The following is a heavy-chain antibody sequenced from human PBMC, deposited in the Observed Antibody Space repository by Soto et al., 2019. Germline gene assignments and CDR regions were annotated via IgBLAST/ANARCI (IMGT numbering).Heavy chain of an antibody. D-gene: IGHD5-12*01. CDR3: ARDGEAYSGYDLVY. Sequence: ASVKVSCKASGYTFTSYGISWVRQAPGQGLEWMGWISAYNGNTNYAQKFQGRVTMTRDTSTSTVYMELSSLRSEDTAVYYCARDGEAYSGYDLVYWGQGTLVTVSS. CDR2: ISAYNGNT. J-gene: IGHJ4*02. V-gene: IGHV1-18*01. CDR1: GYTFTSYG.